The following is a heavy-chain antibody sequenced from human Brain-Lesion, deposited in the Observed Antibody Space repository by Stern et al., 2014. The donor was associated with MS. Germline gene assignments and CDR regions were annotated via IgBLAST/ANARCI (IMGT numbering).Heavy chain of an antibody. Sequence: QLVEPGAEVKNPGASVKVSCKTSGYIFTGHYIHRVFQALGQGLEWMARIDPNTGGTKNAQKVQVRVTMSSDTPISTAYVGLSSLTSDDTAVYYCARDQRGITIFGVVTDYYYLGMDVWGQGTTVTVSS. CDR3: ARDQRGITIFGVVTDYYYLGMDV. D-gene: IGHD3-3*01. CDR2: IDPNTGGT. J-gene: IGHJ6*02. V-gene: IGHV1-2*02. CDR1: GYIFTGHY.